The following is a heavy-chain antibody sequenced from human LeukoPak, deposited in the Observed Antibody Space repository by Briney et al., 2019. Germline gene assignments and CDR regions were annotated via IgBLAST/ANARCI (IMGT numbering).Heavy chain of an antibody. Sequence: SETLSLTCAVYGGSFSGYYWSWIRQPAGKGLEWIGRMYTSGSTNYNPSLKSRVTISVDTSKNQFSLKLSSVTAADTAVYYCARDRENIVLVPGAKRKTWYFDYWGQGTLVTVSS. J-gene: IGHJ4*02. CDR2: MYTSGST. V-gene: IGHV4-4*07. D-gene: IGHD2-2*01. CDR1: GGSFSGYY. CDR3: ARDRENIVLVPGAKRKTWYFDY.